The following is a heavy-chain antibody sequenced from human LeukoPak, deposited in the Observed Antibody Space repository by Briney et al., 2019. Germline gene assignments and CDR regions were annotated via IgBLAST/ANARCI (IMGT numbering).Heavy chain of an antibody. J-gene: IGHJ4*02. Sequence: GSLRLSCAASGLTFSNYAMMWLRQAPGKGLEWVAAIIGNGGWALYADSVKGRFTISRDNSKNTLYLQMSSLRAEDTAVYYCAKDLGHYCSSTSCYIWDYWGQGTLVTVSS. CDR1: GLTFSNYA. V-gene: IGHV3-23*01. CDR2: IIGNGGWA. CDR3: AKDLGHYCSSTSCYIWDY. D-gene: IGHD2-2*02.